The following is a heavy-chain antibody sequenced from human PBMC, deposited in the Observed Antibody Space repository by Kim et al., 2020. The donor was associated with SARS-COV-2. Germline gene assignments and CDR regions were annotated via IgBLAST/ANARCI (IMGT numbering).Heavy chain of an antibody. D-gene: IGHD3-9*01. CDR3: ARDATRYLGPVDYYYGMDV. CDR1: GGSISSGGYY. Sequence: SETLSLTCTVSGGSISSGGYYWSWIRQHPGKGLEWIGYIYYSGSTYYNPSLKSRVTISVDTSKNQFSLKLSSVTAADTAVYYCARDATRYLGPVDYYYGMDVWGQGTTVTVSS. V-gene: IGHV4-31*03. J-gene: IGHJ6*02. CDR2: IYYSGST.